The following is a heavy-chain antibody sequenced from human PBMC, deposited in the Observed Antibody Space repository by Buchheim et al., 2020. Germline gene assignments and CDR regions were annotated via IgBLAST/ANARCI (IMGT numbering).Heavy chain of an antibody. J-gene: IGHJ4*02. Sequence: EVQLVESGGGLVQPGGSLRLSCAASGFTVSSKYMSWVRQAPGKGLEWVSVIYSGGSTYYADSVKGRFTISRDNSKNTLYLQRNSLRAEDTAVYYCARGYSYGIDDYFDYWGQGTL. CDR2: IYSGGST. V-gene: IGHV3-66*01. D-gene: IGHD5-18*01. CDR3: ARGYSYGIDDYFDY. CDR1: GFTVSSKY.